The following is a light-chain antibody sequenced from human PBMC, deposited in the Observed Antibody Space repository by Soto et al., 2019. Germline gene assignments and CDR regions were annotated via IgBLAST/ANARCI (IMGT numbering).Light chain of an antibody. CDR3: CSYAGSSFYA. J-gene: IGLJ1*01. CDR1: SSDVGSYNL. CDR2: EGS. V-gene: IGLV2-23*01. Sequence: QSVLTQPASVSGSHGQSITISCTGTSSDVGSYNLVSWYQQHPGKAPKLMIYEGSKRPSGVSNRFSGSKSGNTASLTISGLQAEDEADYYCCSYAGSSFYAFGTGTKVTVL.